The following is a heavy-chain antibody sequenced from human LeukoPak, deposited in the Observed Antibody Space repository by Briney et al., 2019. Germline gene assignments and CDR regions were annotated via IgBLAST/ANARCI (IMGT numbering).Heavy chain of an antibody. Sequence: GGSLRLSCAASGFTFSSYGMNWVRQAPGKGLEWVSYISSSISTTYYADSVKGRFTISRDNAKNSLYLQMNSLRAEDTAVYYCARDLTVTHYFDYWGQGTLVTVSS. J-gene: IGHJ4*02. D-gene: IGHD4-17*01. CDR3: ARDLTVTHYFDY. V-gene: IGHV3-48*01. CDR1: GFTFSSYG. CDR2: ISSSISTT.